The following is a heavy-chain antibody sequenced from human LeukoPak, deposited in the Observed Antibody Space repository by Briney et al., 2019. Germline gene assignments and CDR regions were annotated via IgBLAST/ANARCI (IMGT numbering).Heavy chain of an antibody. V-gene: IGHV4-34*01. CDR3: ARGLDGSGSYYIDY. D-gene: IGHD3-10*01. J-gene: IGHJ4*02. Sequence: SETLSLTCAVYGGSFSGYYWSWIRQPPGKGLEWIGEINHSGSTNYNPSLKSRVTISVDTSKNQFSLKLSSVTAADTAVYYCARGLDGSGSYYIDYWGQGTLVTVSS. CDR1: GGSFSGYY. CDR2: INHSGST.